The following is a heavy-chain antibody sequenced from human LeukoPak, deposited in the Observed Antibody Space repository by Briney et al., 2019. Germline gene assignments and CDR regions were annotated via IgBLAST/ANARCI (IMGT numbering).Heavy chain of an antibody. CDR2: INPNSGGT. D-gene: IGHD2-2*01. J-gene: IGHJ4*02. V-gene: IGHV1-2*02. Sequence: ASVKVSCKASGYTFTGYYMHWVRQAPGQGLEWMGWINPNSGGTNYAQKFQGRVTMTRDTPISTAYMELSRLRSDDTAVYYCARVGGFCSSTSCYSGGYDYWGQGTLVTVSS. CDR3: ARVGGFCSSTSCYSGGYDY. CDR1: GYTFTGYY.